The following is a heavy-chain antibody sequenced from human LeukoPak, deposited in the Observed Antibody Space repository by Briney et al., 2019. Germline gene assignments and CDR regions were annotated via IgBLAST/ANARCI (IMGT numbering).Heavy chain of an antibody. D-gene: IGHD7-27*01. J-gene: IGHJ4*02. V-gene: IGHV3-23*01. CDR2: ISGSGGST. CDR1: GFTFSSYP. CDR3: AKDRIPGEGLFDY. Sequence: GASLRLSCAASGFTFSSYPMSWVRQAPGKGLEWVSAISGSGGSTYYADSVKGRFTISRDNSKNTLYLQMNSLRAEDTAVYYCAKDRIPGEGLFDYWGQGTLVTVSS.